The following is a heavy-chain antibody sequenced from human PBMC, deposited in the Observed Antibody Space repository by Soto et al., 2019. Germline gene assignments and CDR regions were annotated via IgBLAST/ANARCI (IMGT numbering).Heavy chain of an antibody. V-gene: IGHV3-30-3*01. CDR2: ISYDGSNK. J-gene: IGHJ4*02. CDR1: GFTFSSYA. CDR3: ARAWYTYYYDSSGYYAEYFDY. Sequence: QVQLVESGGGVVQPGRSLRLSCAASGFTFSSYAMHWVRQAPGKGLEWVAVISYDGSNKYYADSVKGRFTISRDNSKNTLYLQMNSLRAEDTAVYYCARAWYTYYYDSSGYYAEYFDYWGQGTLVTVSS. D-gene: IGHD3-22*01.